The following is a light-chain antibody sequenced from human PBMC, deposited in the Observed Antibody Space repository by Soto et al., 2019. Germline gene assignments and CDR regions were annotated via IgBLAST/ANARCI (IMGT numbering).Light chain of an antibody. Sequence: EIVMTQSASTLSGSPGERATLSCGASQSVSSNLAWYQQKPGQAPRLLIYGASTRATGIPARFSGSGSGTDFTLTISSLETEDFAVYYCQQRNNWRDTFGQGTRLEIK. CDR2: GAS. CDR3: QQRNNWRDT. V-gene: IGKV3-15*01. CDR1: QSVSSN. J-gene: IGKJ5*01.